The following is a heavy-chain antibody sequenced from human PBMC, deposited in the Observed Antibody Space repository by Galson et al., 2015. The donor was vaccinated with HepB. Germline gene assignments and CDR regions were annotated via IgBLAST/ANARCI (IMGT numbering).Heavy chain of an antibody. CDR3: ARDRLPSDYYDSSGYSWGGLGY. J-gene: IGHJ4*02. CDR2: ISSSSSHI. Sequence: SLRLSCAASGFTFSSYSMNWVRQAPGKGLEWVSSISSSSSHIYYADSVKGRFTISRDNAKNSLYLQMNSLRAEDTAVYYCARDRLPSDYYDSSGYSWGGLGYWGQGTLVTVSS. V-gene: IGHV3-21*01. CDR1: GFTFSSYS. D-gene: IGHD3-22*01.